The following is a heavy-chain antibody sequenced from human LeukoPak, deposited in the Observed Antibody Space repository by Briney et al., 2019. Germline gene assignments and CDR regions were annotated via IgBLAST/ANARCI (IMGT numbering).Heavy chain of an antibody. CDR3: AREDSLYYYGMDV. Sequence: GRSLRLSCAASGFTYRSYAMHWVREAPGKGLEWVAVISYDGSNKYYADSVKGRFTISRDNSKNTLYLQMNSLRAEDTAVYYCAREDSLYYYGMDVWGQGTTVTVSS. CDR2: ISYDGSNK. V-gene: IGHV3-30-3*01. J-gene: IGHJ6*02. D-gene: IGHD2-15*01. CDR1: GFTYRSYA.